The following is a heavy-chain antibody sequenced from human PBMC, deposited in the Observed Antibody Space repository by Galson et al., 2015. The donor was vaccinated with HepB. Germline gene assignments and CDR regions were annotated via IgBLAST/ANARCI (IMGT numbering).Heavy chain of an antibody. D-gene: IGHD1-26*01. J-gene: IGHJ4*02. CDR3: ARDGATGSYYYFDY. CDR2: IYRGGSP. Sequence: SLRLSCAASGFTVSSHYMSWVRQAPGKGLGSVSVIYRGGSPYSAASVKGRFTISRDHSKNTLYLQMNSLRAEDTAVYYCARDGATGSYYYFDYWGQGTLVTVSS. CDR1: GFTVSSHY. V-gene: IGHV3-66*01.